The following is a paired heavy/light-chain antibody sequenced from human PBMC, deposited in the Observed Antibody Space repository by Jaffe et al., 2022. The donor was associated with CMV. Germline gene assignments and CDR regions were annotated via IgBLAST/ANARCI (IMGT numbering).Light chain of an antibody. J-gene: IGKJ1*01. CDR3: QQSYSNPTWT. CDR1: QTINMY. CDR2: AAS. Sequence: DIQMTQSPSSLSAFIGDRVTITCRASQTINMYLNWYQQKPGEAPKLLIYAASTLQSGVPSRFSGSGSGTDFTLTISSLQPEDFATYFCQQSYSNPTWTFGQGTKV. V-gene: IGKV1-39*01.
Heavy chain of an antibody. V-gene: IGHV3-74*01. D-gene: IGHD1-26*01. CDR1: GFTFSRFW. J-gene: IGHJ5*02. CDR3: ARDIKALGVMSYFHP. CDR2: INSDGRTT. Sequence: EVQLVESGGGLVQPGGSLRLSCAASGFTFSRFWMHWVRQGPGKGLVWVSTINSDGRTTNYADFVKGRFTISRDDAKNTLYLHMDSLRAEDTAVYYCARDIKALGVMSYFHPWGQGTLVTVSS.